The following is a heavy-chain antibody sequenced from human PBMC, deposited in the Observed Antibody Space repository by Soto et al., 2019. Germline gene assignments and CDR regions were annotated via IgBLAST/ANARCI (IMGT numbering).Heavy chain of an antibody. CDR3: AKGGRQWLVTSDFNY. V-gene: IGHV3-30*18. J-gene: IGHJ4*02. Sequence: SLRVSWTASLFTFSDYARHWVLKSPFKGLEWLAVVSHDGRNTHYADSVKGRFTISRDSSKNTVSLEMTSLRAEDTAVYYCAKGGRQWLVTSDFNYWGQGALVTVSS. CDR1: LFTFSDYA. D-gene: IGHD6-19*01. CDR2: VSHDGRNT.